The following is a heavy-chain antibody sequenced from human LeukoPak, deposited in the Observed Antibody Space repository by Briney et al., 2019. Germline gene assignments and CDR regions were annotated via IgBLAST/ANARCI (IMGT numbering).Heavy chain of an antibody. CDR3: ANLPRGKYSSSWYRT. V-gene: IGHV3-23*01. CDR2: ISGSGGLI. D-gene: IGHD6-13*01. CDR1: GFSFMTYA. J-gene: IGHJ5*02. Sequence: GGSLRLSCAASGFSFMTYAMTWVRQAPGQGLEWVSVISGSGGLIDYADSVKGRFTISRDNSKNTLYLQMNSLRAEDTAVYYCANLPRGKYSSSWYRTWGQGTLVTVSS.